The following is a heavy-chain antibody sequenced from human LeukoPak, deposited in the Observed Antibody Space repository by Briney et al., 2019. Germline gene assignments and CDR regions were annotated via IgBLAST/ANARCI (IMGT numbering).Heavy chain of an antibody. Sequence: ASVKVSCKASGYTFTSHWIQWVRQAPGQGLEWMGLINPSDGSIAYAHRFQGRVTMTRDTSASIVYMDLSSLRSEDTAVYYCARDGRGGYGMDVWGQGTTVTVSS. CDR1: GYTFTSHW. V-gene: IGHV1-46*01. J-gene: IGHJ6*02. CDR3: ARDGRGGYGMDV. CDR2: INPSDGSI. D-gene: IGHD5-12*01.